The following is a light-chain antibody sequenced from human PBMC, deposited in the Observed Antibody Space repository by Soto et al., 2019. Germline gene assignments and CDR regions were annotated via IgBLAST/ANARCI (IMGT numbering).Light chain of an antibody. CDR1: SSDVGGYNY. CDR2: EVS. J-gene: IGLJ2*01. V-gene: IGLV2-14*01. Sequence: ALTQPASVSGSPGQSITISCTGTSSDVGGYNYVSWYQQHPGKAPKLMIYEVSNRPSGVSNRFSGSKSGNTASLTISGLQAEDEADYYCSSYTSSSTPHVVFGGGTKLTVL. CDR3: SSYTSSSTPHVV.